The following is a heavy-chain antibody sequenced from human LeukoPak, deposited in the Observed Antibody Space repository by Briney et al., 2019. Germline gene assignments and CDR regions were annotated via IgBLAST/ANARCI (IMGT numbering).Heavy chain of an antibody. CDR3: ARVGYSSAWSNFDY. V-gene: IGHV1-2*02. Sequence: ASVKVSCKASGYTFTDYYIHWVRQAPGQGLEWMGWVKPNSGGTNYAQKVQGRVTMTRGTSISTAYMELSRLTSDDTAVYYCARVGYSSAWSNFDYWGQGTLVTVSS. CDR1: GYTFTDYY. J-gene: IGHJ4*02. CDR2: VKPNSGGT. D-gene: IGHD6-19*01.